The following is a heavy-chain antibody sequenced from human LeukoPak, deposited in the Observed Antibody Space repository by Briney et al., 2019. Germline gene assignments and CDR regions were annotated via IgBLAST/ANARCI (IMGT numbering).Heavy chain of an antibody. J-gene: IGHJ3*02. CDR2: MNPNSGNT. Sequence: ASVKVSCKASGYTFTSYDINWVRQATGQGLEWMGWMNPNSGNTGYAQKFQGRVTMTRNTSISTAYMELSSLRSEDTAVYYCARGRTEHDAFDIWGQGTVVTVSS. CDR3: ARGRTEHDAFDI. V-gene: IGHV1-8*01. CDR1: GYTFTSYD. D-gene: IGHD3/OR15-3a*01.